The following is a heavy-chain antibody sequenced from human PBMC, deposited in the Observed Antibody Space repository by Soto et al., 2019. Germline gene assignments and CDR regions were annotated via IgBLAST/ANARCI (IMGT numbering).Heavy chain of an antibody. CDR2: MNHNSGNT. CDR1: GYTFTSYD. J-gene: IGHJ5*02. CDR3: ARVLHYDILTWFDP. Sequence: ASVKVSCKASGYTFTSYDINWVLQATGQGLEWMGWMNHNSGNTGYAQKFQGRVTMTRNTSISTAYMELSSLRSEDTAVYYCARVLHYDILTWFDPWGQGTLVTVSS. D-gene: IGHD3-9*01. V-gene: IGHV1-8*01.